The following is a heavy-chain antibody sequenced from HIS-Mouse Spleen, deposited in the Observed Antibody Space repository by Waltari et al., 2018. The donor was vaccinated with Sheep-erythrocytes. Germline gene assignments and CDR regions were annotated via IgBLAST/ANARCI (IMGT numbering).Heavy chain of an antibody. V-gene: IGHV1-18*01. CDR1: GYTFTSYG. J-gene: IGHJ6*02. CDR3: AREGRAMITFGGVYGMDV. CDR2: ISAYNGNT. D-gene: IGHD3-16*01. Sequence: QVQLVQSGAEVKKPGASVKVSCKASGYTFTSYGISWVRQAPGQGLEWMGWISAYNGNTNYAQKLQGIVTMTTDPSTSTAYMELRSLRSDDTAVYYCAREGRAMITFGGVYGMDVWGQGTTVTVSS.